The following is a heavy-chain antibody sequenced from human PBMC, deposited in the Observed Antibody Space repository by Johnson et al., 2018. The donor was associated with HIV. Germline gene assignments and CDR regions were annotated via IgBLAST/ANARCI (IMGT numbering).Heavy chain of an antibody. V-gene: IGHV3-30*03. CDR1: GFTFSSYG. D-gene: IGHD2/OR15-2a*01. J-gene: IGHJ3*01. Sequence: QVQLVESGGGVVQPGRSLRLSCAASGFTFSSYGMHWVRQAPGKGLEWVAVISYDGNNKYYADSVKGRLTISRDNSKNTLYLQMNSLRAEDTAVYFCASEASFAPRPETAFDVWGQGTKVTVSS. CDR2: ISYDGNNK. CDR3: ASEASFAPRPETAFDV.